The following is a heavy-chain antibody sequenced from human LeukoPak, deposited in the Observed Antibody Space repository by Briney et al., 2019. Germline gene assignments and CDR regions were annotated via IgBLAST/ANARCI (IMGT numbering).Heavy chain of an antibody. CDR2: VSSSGFST. Sequence: GESLRLSCAVSGFTFNEYVMSWVRQAPGGGLGWVSAVSSSGFSTFYADSVKGRFTISRDTFKTQLYVQLKCLGARDTTVYYCVKEADNSGTYYMDVWGKGATVSVSS. V-gene: IGHV3-23*01. J-gene: IGHJ6*03. CDR3: VKEADNSGTYYMDV. CDR1: GFTFNEYV. D-gene: IGHD2/OR15-2a*01.